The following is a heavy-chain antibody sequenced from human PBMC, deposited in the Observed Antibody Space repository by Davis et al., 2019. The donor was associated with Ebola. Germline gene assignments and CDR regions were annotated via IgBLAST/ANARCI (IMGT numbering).Heavy chain of an antibody. CDR3: ARGVDSGIYYGAFDI. D-gene: IGHD1-26*01. V-gene: IGHV1-2*02. CDR1: RYTFTAYY. CDR2: INPNSGGT. Sequence: ASVKVSCKASRYTFTAYYMHWVRQAPGQGLEWMGWINPNSGGTDYAQKFQGRVTMTRDTSINTAYMELSRLRSDDTAVYYCARGVDSGIYYGAFDIWGQGTMVTVSS. J-gene: IGHJ3*02.